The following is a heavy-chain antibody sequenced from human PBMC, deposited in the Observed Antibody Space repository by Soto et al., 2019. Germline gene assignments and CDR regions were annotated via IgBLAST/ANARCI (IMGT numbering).Heavy chain of an antibody. D-gene: IGHD3-10*01. CDR3: ARDANGSGSYSYFDY. CDR1: GGSISSGGYY. V-gene: IGHV4-31*03. Sequence: PSETLSLTCTVSGGSISSGGYYWSWIRQHPGKGLEWIGYIYYSGSTYYNPSLKSRVTISVDTSKNQFSLKLSSVTAADTAVYYCARDANGSGSYSYFDYWGQGTLVTVSS. J-gene: IGHJ4*02. CDR2: IYYSGST.